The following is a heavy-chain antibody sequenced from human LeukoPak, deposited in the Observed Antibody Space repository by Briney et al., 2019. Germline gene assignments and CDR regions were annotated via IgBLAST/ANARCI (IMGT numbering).Heavy chain of an antibody. CDR2: INHSGSA. D-gene: IGHD3-22*01. CDR1: GGSFSGD. V-gene: IGHV4-34*01. CDR3: ARGRHDYDSGGYYYGGVYYFDS. Sequence: SETLSLTCAVYGGSFSGDWSWIRQPPGKGLEWIGEINHSGSAKYISSLKSRVTISVDTSKNQFSLDLSSVTADDTAVYYCARGRHDYDSGGYYYGGVYYFDSWGQGTLVTVSS. J-gene: IGHJ4*02.